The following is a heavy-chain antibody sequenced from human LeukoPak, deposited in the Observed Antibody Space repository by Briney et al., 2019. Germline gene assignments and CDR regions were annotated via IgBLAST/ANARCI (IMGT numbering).Heavy chain of an antibody. J-gene: IGHJ1*01. CDR1: GYTFTDSY. CDR3: ARGYYDSSDFEYLQH. CDR2: INPNSGDT. D-gene: IGHD3-22*01. Sequence: GASVKVSCRTTGYTFTDSYMHWVRQAPGQGLEWMGWINPNSGDTNFAQKFQGRVTMTRDTSISTVYMELSRLRSDDTAVFYCARGYYDSSDFEYLQHWGQGTLVTVSS. V-gene: IGHV1-2*02.